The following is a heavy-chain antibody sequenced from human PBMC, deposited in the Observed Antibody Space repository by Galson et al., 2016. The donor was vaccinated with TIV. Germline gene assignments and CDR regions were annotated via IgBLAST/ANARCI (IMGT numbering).Heavy chain of an antibody. D-gene: IGHD5-18*01. J-gene: IGHJ6*02. CDR1: GFTFSKYG. CDR3: ARIHRSYGMDV. Sequence: SLRLSCAASGFTFSKYGMLWVRQAPGKGLEWVAIISYDGSDKDYTDSVKGRFTISRDKSKNTLYLQMDSVRVEDTATYYCARIHRSYGMDVWGQGTTVTVSS. CDR2: ISYDGSDK. V-gene: IGHV3-33*08.